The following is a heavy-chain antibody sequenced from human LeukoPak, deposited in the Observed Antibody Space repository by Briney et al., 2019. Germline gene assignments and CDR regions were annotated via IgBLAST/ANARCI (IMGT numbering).Heavy chain of an antibody. V-gene: IGHV4-59*01. Sequence: SETLSLTCTVSGGSISSYYWSWIRQPPGKGLEWIGYIYYSGSTNYNPSLKSRVTISVDTSKNQFSLKLSSVTAADTAVYYCARYGGELLWFGEEKNWFDPWGQGTLVTVSS. CDR2: IYYSGST. CDR1: GGSISSYY. D-gene: IGHD3-10*01. CDR3: ARYGGELLWFGEEKNWFDP. J-gene: IGHJ5*02.